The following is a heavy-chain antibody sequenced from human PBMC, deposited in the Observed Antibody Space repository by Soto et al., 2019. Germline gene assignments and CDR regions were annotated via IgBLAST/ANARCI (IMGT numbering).Heavy chain of an antibody. V-gene: IGHV3-74*01. CDR2: IKTDGYAA. CDR1: GFTFDSHW. D-gene: IGHD6-19*01. CDR3: VRESGVAADC. J-gene: IGHJ4*02. Sequence: ESGGVLVQPGGSLRLSCVASGFTFDSHWMHWVRQAPGEGLVWVSRIKTDGYAAAYADSVKGRFTISRDNTKNTVYLQMNSLRAEDTAVYFCVRESGVAADCWGQATLVTVSS.